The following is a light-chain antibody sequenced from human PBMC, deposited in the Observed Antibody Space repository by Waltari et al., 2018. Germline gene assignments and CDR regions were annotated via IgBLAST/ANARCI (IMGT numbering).Light chain of an antibody. V-gene: IGLV2-14*01. CDR2: DFT. CDR3: SSYTGSSTWV. J-gene: IGLJ3*02. CDR1: SNDIGGYNY. Sequence: QSALTQPASVSGSPGQSITISCTGTSNDIGGYNYVPWYQKHVDKAPKLRIYDFTKPPSGVSNRFSGSKSGNTASLTISGLQAEDEADYYCSSYTGSSTWVFGGGTKLTVL.